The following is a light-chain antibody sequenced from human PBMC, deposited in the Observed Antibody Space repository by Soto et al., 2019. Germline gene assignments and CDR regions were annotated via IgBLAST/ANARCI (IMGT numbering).Light chain of an antibody. J-gene: IGKJ1*01. Sequence: DIQVTQSPSSLSASVGDRVTITCRASQSISNYLNWVQKKPMKAPKLLIYAASSLEGGVSSRFSGSGFGTHFTLTMTTLPPAAFATYYCQQADSAPWTYSQGNTGE. CDR1: QSISNY. CDR2: AAS. V-gene: IGKV1-39*01. CDR3: QQADSAPWT.